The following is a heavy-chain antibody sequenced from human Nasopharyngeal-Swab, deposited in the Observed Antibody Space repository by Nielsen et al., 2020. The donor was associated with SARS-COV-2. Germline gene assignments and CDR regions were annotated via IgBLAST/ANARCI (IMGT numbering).Heavy chain of an antibody. CDR3: ARGGGDDYVWGSYNDYFDY. CDR2: IYSGGST. J-gene: IGHJ4*02. Sequence: GGSLRLSCAASGFTVSSNYMSWVRQAPGKGLEWVSVIYSGGSTYYADSVKGRFTISRDNSKNTLYLQMNSLRAEDTAVYYCARGGGDDYVWGSYNDYFDYWGQGTLVTVPQ. V-gene: IGHV3-53*01. D-gene: IGHD3-16*01. CDR1: GFTVSSNY.